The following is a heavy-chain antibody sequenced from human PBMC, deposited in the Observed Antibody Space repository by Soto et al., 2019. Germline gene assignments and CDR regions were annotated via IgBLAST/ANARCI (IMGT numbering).Heavy chain of an antibody. CDR1: VFIFSDHY. Sequence: GSLRLSCAASVFIFSDHYMNWVRQAPGKGLEWVGRARNKVSGYTTAYAASVKGRFTISRDDSKNSLFLRMNSLKTEDTAVYFCARLMGTSFDLWGQGTLVTVSS. CDR3: ARLMGTSFDL. D-gene: IGHD2-8*01. J-gene: IGHJ5*02. V-gene: IGHV3-72*01. CDR2: ARNKVSGYTT.